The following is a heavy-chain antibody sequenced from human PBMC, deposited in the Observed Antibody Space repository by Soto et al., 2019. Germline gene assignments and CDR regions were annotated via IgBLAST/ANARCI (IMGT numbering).Heavy chain of an antibody. CDR1: GFTFSSYW. J-gene: IGHJ6*03. V-gene: IGHV3-7*01. CDR3: ARGGGITIFGVVIFDYYYYYMDV. CDR2: IKQDGSEK. Sequence: GGSLRLSCAASGFTFSSYWMSWVRQAPGKGLEWVANIKQDGSEKYYVDSVKGRFTISRDNAKNSLYLQMNSLRAEDTAVYYCARGGGITIFGVVIFDYYYYYMDVWGKGTTVIVSS. D-gene: IGHD3-3*01.